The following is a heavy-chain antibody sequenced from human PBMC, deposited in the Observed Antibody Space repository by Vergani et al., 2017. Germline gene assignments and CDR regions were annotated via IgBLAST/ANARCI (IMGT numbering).Heavy chain of an antibody. CDR2: INPNSGGT. J-gene: IGHJ5*02. V-gene: IGHV1-2*02. CDR1: GYTFTGYY. CDR3: ARARLYSGYDAKVSWFDP. Sequence: QVQLVQSGAEVKKPGASVKVSCKASGYTFTGYYMHWVRQAPGQGLEWMGWINPNSGGTNYAQKFQGRVTMTRDTSISTAYMELSRLRSDDTAVDYCARARLYSGYDAKVSWFDPWGQGTLVTVSS. D-gene: IGHD5-12*01.